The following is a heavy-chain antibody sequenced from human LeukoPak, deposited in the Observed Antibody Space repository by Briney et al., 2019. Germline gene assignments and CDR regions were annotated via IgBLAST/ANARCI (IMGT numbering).Heavy chain of an antibody. CDR1: GGSISSSSYY. V-gene: IGHV4-39*01. J-gene: IGHJ4*02. D-gene: IGHD6-19*01. CDR2: IYYSGST. Sequence: PSETLSLTCTVSGGSISSSSYYWGWIRQPPGTGLEWIGSIYYSGSTYYNPSLKSRVTISVDTSKNQFSLKLSSVTAADTAVYYCASRPGIAVAGFDYWGQGTLVTVSS. CDR3: ASRPGIAVAGFDY.